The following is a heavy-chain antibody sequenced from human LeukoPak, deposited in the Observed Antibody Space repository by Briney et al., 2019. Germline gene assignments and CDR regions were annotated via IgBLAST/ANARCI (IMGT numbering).Heavy chain of an antibody. CDR1: GGSISSYY. Sequence: SETLSLTCTVSGGSISSYYWSWIRQPPGKGLEWIGYIYYSGTTNYNPSLKSRVTISVDTSKNQFSLKLTSVTAADTAVYYCVGGSGLPHFDYWGQGTLVTVSS. CDR3: VGGSGLPHFDY. J-gene: IGHJ4*02. V-gene: IGHV4-59*01. CDR2: IYYSGTT. D-gene: IGHD3-10*01.